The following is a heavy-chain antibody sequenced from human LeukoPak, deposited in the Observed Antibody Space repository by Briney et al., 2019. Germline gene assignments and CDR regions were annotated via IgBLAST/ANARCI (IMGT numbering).Heavy chain of an antibody. CDR3: AREGRQDYVYFGH. Sequence: SETLSLTCTVSGGSISSYYWSWIRQPPGKGLEWIGYINYSGSTNYNPSLKSRVTMSVDTSKNQFSLKLSSVTAADTAMYYCAREGRQDYVYFGHWGRGSLVTVS. V-gene: IGHV4-59*12. D-gene: IGHD4-17*01. CDR2: INYSGST. J-gene: IGHJ4*02. CDR1: GGSISSYY.